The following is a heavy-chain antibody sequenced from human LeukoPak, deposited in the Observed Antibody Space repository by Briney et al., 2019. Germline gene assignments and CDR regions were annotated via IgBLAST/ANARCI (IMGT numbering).Heavy chain of an antibody. CDR3: ARDGPHYYDSSGYYSDAFDI. D-gene: IGHD3-22*01. Sequence: GASVKVSCKASGYTFTSYGISWVRQAPGQGLEWMGWISAYNGNTNYAQKLQGRVTMTTDTSTSTAYMELRSLRSDDTAVYYCARDGPHYYDSSGYYSDAFDIWGQGTMVTVSS. CDR2: ISAYNGNT. CDR1: GYTFTSYG. V-gene: IGHV1-18*01. J-gene: IGHJ3*02.